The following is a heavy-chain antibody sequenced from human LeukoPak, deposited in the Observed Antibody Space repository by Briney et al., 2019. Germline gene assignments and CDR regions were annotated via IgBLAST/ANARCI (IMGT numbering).Heavy chain of an antibody. CDR2: IYTSGST. CDR3: ARADCSSTSCYGRLIDY. CDR1: GGSISSYY. D-gene: IGHD2-2*01. J-gene: IGHJ4*02. Sequence: SETLSLTCTVSGGSISSYYWSWIRQPAGKGLEWIGRIYTSGSTNYNPSLKSRVTISVDTSKNQFSLKLSSVTAADTAVYYCARADCSSTSCYGRLIDYWGQGTLVTVSS. V-gene: IGHV4-4*07.